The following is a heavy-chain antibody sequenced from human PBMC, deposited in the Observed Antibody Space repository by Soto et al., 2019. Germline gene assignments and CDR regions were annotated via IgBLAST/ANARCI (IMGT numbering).Heavy chain of an antibody. CDR3: ARDDVGYCSNGVCYTKPLDY. Sequence: QVQLVQSGAEVKKPGASVKVSCKASGYTFTSYGISWVRQAPGQGLEWMGWISTYIGNTHYAQKFQGRVTMTTDTSTTTAYLELRSPRSDDTAVYYCARDDVGYCSNGVCYTKPLDYWGQGALVTVSS. CDR2: ISTYIGNT. CDR1: GYTFTSYG. D-gene: IGHD2-8*01. J-gene: IGHJ4*02. V-gene: IGHV1-18*01.